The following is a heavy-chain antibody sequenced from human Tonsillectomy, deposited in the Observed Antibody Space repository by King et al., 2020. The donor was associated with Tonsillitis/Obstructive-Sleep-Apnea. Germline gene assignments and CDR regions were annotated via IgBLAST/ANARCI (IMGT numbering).Heavy chain of an antibody. CDR2: TYYRSKWYN. Sequence: VQLQQSGPGLVKPSQTLSLTCALSGDSVSNNTAAWNWIRQSPSRGLEWLGRTYYRSKWYNDYAISVKSRITINPDTSKNHFSLRLNSVTPEDTAVYYCLRERYDTFDIWGQGTLVTVSS. V-gene: IGHV6-1*01. CDR1: GDSVSNNTAA. D-gene: IGHD3-9*01. J-gene: IGHJ3*02. CDR3: LRERYDTFDI.